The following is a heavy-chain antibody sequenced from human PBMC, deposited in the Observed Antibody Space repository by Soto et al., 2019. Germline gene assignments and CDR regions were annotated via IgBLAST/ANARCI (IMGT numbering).Heavy chain of an antibody. CDR1: GFTFSSYG. Sequence: QVQLVESGGGVVQPGRSLRLSCAASGFTFSSYGMHWVRQAPGKWLEWVAVISYDGSNKYYADSVKGRFTISRDNSKNSLYLHMNILRAEDTAVYYCAISIGLLSGYYYGMDVWGQGTTVTVSS. V-gene: IGHV3-30*03. CDR2: ISYDGSNK. D-gene: IGHD3-10*01. J-gene: IGHJ6*02. CDR3: AISIGLLSGYYYGMDV.